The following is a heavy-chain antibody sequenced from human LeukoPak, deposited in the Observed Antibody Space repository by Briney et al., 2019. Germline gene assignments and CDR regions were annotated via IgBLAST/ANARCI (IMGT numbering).Heavy chain of an antibody. CDR2: IYYSGST. V-gene: IGHV4-31*03. CDR3: ARCEALDYGDYQYYFDY. D-gene: IGHD4-17*01. Sequence: SQTLSLTCTVSGGSISSGGYYWSWIRQHPGKGLEWIGYIYYSGSTYYNPSLKSRVTISVDTSKNQFSLKLSSVTAADTAVYYCARCEALDYGDYQYYFDYWGQGTLVTASS. J-gene: IGHJ4*02. CDR1: GGSISSGGYY.